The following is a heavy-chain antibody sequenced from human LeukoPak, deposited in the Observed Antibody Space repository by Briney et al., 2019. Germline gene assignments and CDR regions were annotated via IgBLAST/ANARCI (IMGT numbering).Heavy chain of an antibody. V-gene: IGHV3-7*01. CDR2: IKQDGSEK. Sequence: GGSMRLSCAASGFTFSSYWMSWVRQAPGEGLEWVANIKQDGSEKYYVDSVKGRFTISRDNAKNSLYLQMNSLRAEDTAVYYCASGSYYFDYWGQGTLVTVSS. CDR3: ASGSYYFDY. CDR1: GFTFSSYW. J-gene: IGHJ4*02. D-gene: IGHD1-26*01.